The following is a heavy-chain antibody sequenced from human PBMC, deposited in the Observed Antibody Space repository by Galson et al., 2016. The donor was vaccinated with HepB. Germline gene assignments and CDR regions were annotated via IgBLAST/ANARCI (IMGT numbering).Heavy chain of an antibody. V-gene: IGHV3-72*01. CDR2: IRNRARSYTT. Sequence: SLRLSCAASGFILRDYYMDWVRQAPGKGLEWVGRIRNRARSYTTDYVASVKGRFTISTDNSKSSVYLHMNGLKPEDTAIYYCTRTGLGDFDYWGRGTLVTVSS. CDR1: GFILRDYY. J-gene: IGHJ4*02. CDR3: TRTGLGDFDY.